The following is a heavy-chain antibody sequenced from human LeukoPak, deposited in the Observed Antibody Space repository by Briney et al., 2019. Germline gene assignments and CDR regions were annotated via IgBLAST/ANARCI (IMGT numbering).Heavy chain of an antibody. CDR2: INHSGST. CDR3: ARLNADSSGYYLDY. J-gene: IGHJ4*02. Sequence: SETLSLTCAVYGGSFSGYYWSWIRQPPGKGLEWIGEINHSGSTNYNPSLKSRVTISVDTSKNQFSLKLSSVTAADTAVYYCARLNADSSGYYLDYWGQGTLVAVSS. V-gene: IGHV4-34*01. D-gene: IGHD3-22*01. CDR1: GGSFSGYY.